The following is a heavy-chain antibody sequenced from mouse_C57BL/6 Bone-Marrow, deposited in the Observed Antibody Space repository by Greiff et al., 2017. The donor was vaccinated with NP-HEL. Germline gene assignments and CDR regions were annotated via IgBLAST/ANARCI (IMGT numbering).Heavy chain of an antibody. J-gene: IGHJ1*03. D-gene: IGHD1-1*01. Sequence: VKLVESGPELVKPGASVKISCKASGYAFSSSWMNWVKQRPGKGLEWIGRIYPGDGDTNYNGKFKGKATLTADKSSSTAYMQLSSLTSEDSAVYFCARGLCYGSSYWYFDVWGTGTTVTVSS. CDR2: IYPGDGDT. CDR1: GYAFSSSW. CDR3: ARGLCYGSSYWYFDV. V-gene: IGHV1-82*01.